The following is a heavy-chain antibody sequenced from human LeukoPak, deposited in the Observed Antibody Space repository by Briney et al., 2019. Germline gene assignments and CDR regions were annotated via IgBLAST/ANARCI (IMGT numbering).Heavy chain of an antibody. Sequence: TGGSLRLSCAASEFTFSSYAMSWVRQAPGKGLEWVSAISGSGDSTYYADSVEGRFTISRDNSKNTLYLQMNSLRAEDTAVYYCTKRTHVLVVASYYYGMDVWGQGTTVTVSS. J-gene: IGHJ6*02. D-gene: IGHD2-8*02. CDR1: EFTFSSYA. CDR3: TKRTHVLVVASYYYGMDV. CDR2: ISGSGDST. V-gene: IGHV3-23*01.